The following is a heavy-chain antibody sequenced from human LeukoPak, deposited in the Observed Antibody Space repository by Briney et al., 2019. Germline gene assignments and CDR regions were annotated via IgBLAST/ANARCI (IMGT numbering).Heavy chain of an antibody. V-gene: IGHV4-30-2*01. CDR1: GFTFSSYS. CDR3: AREQQQLIDY. CDR2: IYHSGST. D-gene: IGHD6-13*01. J-gene: IGHJ4*02. Sequence: LRLSCAASGFTFSSYSMNWVRQPPGKGLEWIGYIYHSGSTYYNPSLKSRVTISVDRSKNQFSLKLSSVTAADTAVYYCAREQQQLIDYWGQGTLVTVSS.